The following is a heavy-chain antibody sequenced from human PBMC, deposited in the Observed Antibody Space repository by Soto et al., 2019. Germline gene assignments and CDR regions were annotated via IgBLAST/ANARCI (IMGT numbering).Heavy chain of an antibody. V-gene: IGHV4-61*01. CDR1: GDAVNSGSYY. D-gene: IGHD5-12*01. Sequence: GPLSRTCNVSGDAVNSGSYYWTWVGQPPVKGLEDIGNIYYSVATNYNPSLQNRLTISIDTSKNQYSLKLTPVTAADAALYYCARDIRGYSRALDXWGQGTPVTVSX. CDR2: IYYSVAT. CDR3: ARDIRGYSRALDX. J-gene: IGHJ4*02.